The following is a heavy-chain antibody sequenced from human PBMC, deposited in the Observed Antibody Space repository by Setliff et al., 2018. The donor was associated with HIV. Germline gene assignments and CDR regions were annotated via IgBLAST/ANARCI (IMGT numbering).Heavy chain of an antibody. V-gene: IGHV4-59*11. CDR2: IYYSGTT. CDR1: GGSISNQY. CDR3: AGRRVAGLF. J-gene: IGHJ4*02. Sequence: PSETLSLTCTVSGGSISNQYWSWIRQPQGKGLEWIGYIYYSGTTHYNPSLKSRVTISVDTSKSQFSLKLTSVTAADTAVYYCAGRRVAGLFCGQGTLVTVSS. D-gene: IGHD6-19*01.